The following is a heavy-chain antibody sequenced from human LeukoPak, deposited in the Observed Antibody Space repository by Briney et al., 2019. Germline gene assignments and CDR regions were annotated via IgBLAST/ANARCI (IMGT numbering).Heavy chain of an antibody. CDR3: ASASYYDSSGPGFRAFDI. CDR2: IYPGDSDT. J-gene: IGHJ3*02. D-gene: IGHD3-22*01. CDR1: GYSFTSYW. V-gene: IGHV5-51*01. Sequence: GESLKTSCKGSGYSFTSYWIGWVRQMPGKGLEWMGIIYPGDSDTRYSPSFQGQVTISADKSISTAYLQWSSLKASDTAMYYCASASYYDSSGPGFRAFDIWGQGTMVTVSS.